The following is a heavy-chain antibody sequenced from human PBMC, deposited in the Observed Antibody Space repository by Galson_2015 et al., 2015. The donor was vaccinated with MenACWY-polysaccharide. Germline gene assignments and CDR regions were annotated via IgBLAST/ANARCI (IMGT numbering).Heavy chain of an antibody. D-gene: IGHD1/OR15-1a*01. CDR3: ARGGRTYNYFAP. CDR1: GDSVFRNSAA. CDR2: TYYNSKWYS. J-gene: IGHJ5*02. V-gene: IGHV6-1*01. Sequence: CAISGDSVFRNSAAWNWIRQSPSRGLEWLGRTYYNSKWYSDYAVSVTGRITFNPDTSKNQFSLQLNSVTPDDTGVYYCARGGRTYNYFAPWGQGTLVTVSS.